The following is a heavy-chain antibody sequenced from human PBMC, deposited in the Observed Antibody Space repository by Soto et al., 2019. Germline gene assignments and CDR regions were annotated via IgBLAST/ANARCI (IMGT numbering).Heavy chain of an antibody. CDR1: GGSISSGGSY. V-gene: IGHV4-31*03. CDR2: IYYSGST. D-gene: IGHD3-16*02. J-gene: IGHJ4*02. Sequence: PSETLSLTCTVSGGSISSGGSYWSWIRQHPGEGLEWIGYIYYSGSTYYNPSLESRVLISVDTSKNQFSLKLSSVTAADTAVYYCARGGLYYDYVWGSYRHGYFDLWGQGTLVTVSS. CDR3: ARGGLYYDYVWGSYRHGYFDL.